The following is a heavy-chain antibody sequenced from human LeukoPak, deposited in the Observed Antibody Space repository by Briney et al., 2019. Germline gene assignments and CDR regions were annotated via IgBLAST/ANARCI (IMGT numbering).Heavy chain of an antibody. CDR1: GFTFSTYW. CDR3: ARGDCGASCPIHLIYY. Sequence: GGSLRLSCAASGFTFSTYWMTWVRQAPGKGLEWVASVKQGGSDTYYVDSVKGRFTISRDDAKNSLYLQMNSLRAEDTAVYYCARGDCGASCPIHLIYYWGQGTLVTVSS. CDR2: VKQGGSDT. D-gene: IGHD2-15*01. J-gene: IGHJ4*02. V-gene: IGHV3-7*05.